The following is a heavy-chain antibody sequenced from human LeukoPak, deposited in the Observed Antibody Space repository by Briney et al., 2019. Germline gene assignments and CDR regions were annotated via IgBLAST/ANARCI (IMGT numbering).Heavy chain of an antibody. D-gene: IGHD2-2*02. Sequence: ASVKVSCKASGYTFTGYYMHWVRQAPGQGLEWMGWISAYNGNTNYAQKLQGRVTMTTDTSTSTAYMELRSLRSDDTAVYYCARDGVVVPAAIPFDYWGQGTLVTVSS. J-gene: IGHJ4*02. V-gene: IGHV1-18*04. CDR2: ISAYNGNT. CDR3: ARDGVVVPAAIPFDY. CDR1: GYTFTGYY.